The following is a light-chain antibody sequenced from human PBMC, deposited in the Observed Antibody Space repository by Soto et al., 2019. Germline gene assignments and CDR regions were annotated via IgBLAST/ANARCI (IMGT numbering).Light chain of an antibody. CDR2: DAS. Sequence: EIVLIQSPATLSLSPGERATLSCRASQSVSLSLAWYQQKPGQAPRLLIYDASKRASGFPARFSGSGSGTDFTLTISSLEPEDFAVYYCQERTGWPPWTFGQGTKVDI. CDR1: QSVSLS. V-gene: IGKV3-11*01. J-gene: IGKJ1*01. CDR3: QERTGWPPWT.